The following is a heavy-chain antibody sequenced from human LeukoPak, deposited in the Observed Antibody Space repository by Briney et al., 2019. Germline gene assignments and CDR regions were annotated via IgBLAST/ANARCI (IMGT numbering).Heavy chain of an antibody. Sequence: PGRSLRLSCAAPGFSFRNYGMHWVRQAPGKGLEWVAVISYAGSNIAYADSVKGRFTISRDNSKNTLYLQMDSLRPEDTAVYHCAKEWPWENYYYGMNVWGQGTTVTVSS. V-gene: IGHV3-30*18. CDR1: GFSFRNYG. CDR2: ISYAGSNI. D-gene: IGHD1-26*01. CDR3: AKEWPWENYYYGMNV. J-gene: IGHJ6*02.